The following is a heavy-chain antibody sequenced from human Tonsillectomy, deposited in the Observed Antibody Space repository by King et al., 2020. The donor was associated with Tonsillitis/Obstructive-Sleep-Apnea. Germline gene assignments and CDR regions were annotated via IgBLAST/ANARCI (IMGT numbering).Heavy chain of an antibody. Sequence: VQLVESGGGLVKPGGSLRVSCAASGFTFSNAWMTWVRQAPGKGLEWVGRIKSKTDGGTTDYAAPVKGRFTISRDDSKNTLYLQMNNLKTEDTAVYYCTTGYDILTGYYKSNAFDIWGQGNGHRLF. CDR1: GFTFSNAW. J-gene: IGHJ3*02. D-gene: IGHD3-9*01. V-gene: IGHV3-15*01. CDR2: IKSKTDGGTT. CDR3: TTGYDILTGYYKSNAFDI.